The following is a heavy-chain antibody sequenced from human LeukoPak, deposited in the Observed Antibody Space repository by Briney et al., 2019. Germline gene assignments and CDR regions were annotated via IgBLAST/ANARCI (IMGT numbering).Heavy chain of an antibody. V-gene: IGHV3-21*01. CDR1: GFTFSSYS. CDR3: ARGGNWNDGAFDI. Sequence: GGSLRLSCAASGFTFSSYSMNWVRQAPGKGLEWVSSISSSSSYIYYADSVKGRFTISRDNAKNSLYLQMNSLRAEDTAVYYCARGGNWNDGAFDIWGQGTMVTVSS. D-gene: IGHD1-1*01. CDR2: ISSSSSYI. J-gene: IGHJ3*02.